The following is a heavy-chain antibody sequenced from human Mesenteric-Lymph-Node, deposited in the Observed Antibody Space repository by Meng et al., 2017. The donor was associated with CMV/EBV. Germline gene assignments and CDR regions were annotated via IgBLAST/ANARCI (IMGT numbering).Heavy chain of an antibody. CDR1: GVSISDKY. J-gene: IGHJ4*02. V-gene: IGHV3-66*01. CDR3: ARGVAYAWELLWC. Sequence: CAASGVSISDKYMNWVREAPGNGLEWVSVIYHGGDTSYTGSVKGKFPISRDNSKSTLYLQMNSLRAEDTAIYYCARGVAYAWELLWCWGQGTLVTVSS. D-gene: IGHD4-23*01. CDR2: IYHGGDT.